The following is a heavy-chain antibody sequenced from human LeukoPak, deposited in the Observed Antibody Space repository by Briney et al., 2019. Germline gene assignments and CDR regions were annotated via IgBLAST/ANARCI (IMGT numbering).Heavy chain of an antibody. V-gene: IGHV3-48*04. Sequence: PGGSLRLSCAASGFSFNNYWMSWVRQAPGKGLEWVSYISSSGSTIYYADSVKGRFTISRDNAKNTLYLQMNSLRAEDTAVYYCARRAGAYSHPYDYWGQGTLVTVSS. CDR2: ISSSGSTI. CDR3: ARRAGAYSHPYDY. J-gene: IGHJ4*02. CDR1: GFSFNNYW. D-gene: IGHD4/OR15-4a*01.